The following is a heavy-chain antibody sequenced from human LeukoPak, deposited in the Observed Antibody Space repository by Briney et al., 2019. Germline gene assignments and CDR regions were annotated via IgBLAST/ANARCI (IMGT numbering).Heavy chain of an antibody. J-gene: IGHJ4*02. V-gene: IGHV1-18*01. D-gene: IGHD6-19*01. CDR2: ISAYNGNT. CDR1: GGTFSSYA. Sequence: ASVKISCKASGGTFSSYAISWVRQAPGQGLEWMGWISAYNGNTNYAQKLQGRVTITTDTSTSTAYMELRSLRSDDTAVYYCARGYSSGWYGLDYWGQGTLVTVSS. CDR3: ARGYSSGWYGLDY.